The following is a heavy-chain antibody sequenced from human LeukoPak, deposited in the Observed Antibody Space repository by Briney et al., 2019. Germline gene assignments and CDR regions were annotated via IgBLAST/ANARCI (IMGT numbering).Heavy chain of an antibody. D-gene: IGHD6-13*01. Sequence: SETLSLTCAVYGGSFSGYYWSWIRQPPGKGLEWIGEINHSGSTNYNPSLKSRVTISVDTSKNQFSLKLSSVTAADTAVYYCASYSSSWYYFDYWGQGTLVTVSS. J-gene: IGHJ4*02. V-gene: IGHV4-34*01. CDR2: INHSGST. CDR1: GGSFSGYY. CDR3: ASYSSSWYYFDY.